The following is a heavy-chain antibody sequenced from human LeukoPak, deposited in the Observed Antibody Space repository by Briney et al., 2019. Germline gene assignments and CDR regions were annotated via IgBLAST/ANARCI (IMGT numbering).Heavy chain of an antibody. CDR3: ARVLRFLEWPDY. CDR1: GYTFTSYG. CDR2: ISAYNGNT. D-gene: IGHD3-3*01. V-gene: IGHV1-18*01. Sequence: ASVKVSCKASGYTFTSYGISWVRQAPGQGLEWMGWISAYNGNTNYAQKLQGRVTMTTDTSTSTAYMGLRSLRSDDTAVYYCARVLRFLEWPDYWGQGTLVTVSS. J-gene: IGHJ4*02.